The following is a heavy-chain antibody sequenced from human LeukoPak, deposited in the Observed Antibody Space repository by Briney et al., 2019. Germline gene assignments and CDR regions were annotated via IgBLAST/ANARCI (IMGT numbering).Heavy chain of an antibody. CDR3: ARSAYCGGDCYDHFDY. Sequence: GASVKVSCKASGGTFSSYAISWVRQAPGQGLEWMGRIIPIFGIANYAQKFQGRVTITADKSTSTAYMELSSLRSEDTAVYYCARSAYCGGDCYDHFDYWGQGTLVTVSS. J-gene: IGHJ4*02. V-gene: IGHV1-69*04. CDR2: IIPIFGIA. D-gene: IGHD2-21*02. CDR1: GGTFSSYA.